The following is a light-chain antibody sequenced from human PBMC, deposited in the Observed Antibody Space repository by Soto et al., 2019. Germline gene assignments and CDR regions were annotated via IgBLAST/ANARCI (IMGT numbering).Light chain of an antibody. CDR1: SSVVGRYNL. Sequence: QSVLTQPASVSGSPGQSITISCTGTSSVVGRYNLVSWYQQHPGKAPKLMIYEVSKRPSGLSNRFSASKSGNTASLTISGLQAEDEADYYCCSYARSSTYVFGTGTKVTVL. CDR2: EVS. J-gene: IGLJ1*01. CDR3: CSYARSSTYV. V-gene: IGLV2-23*02.